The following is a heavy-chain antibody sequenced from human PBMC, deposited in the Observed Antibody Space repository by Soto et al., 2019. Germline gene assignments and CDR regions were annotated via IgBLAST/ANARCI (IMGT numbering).Heavy chain of an antibody. CDR1: GFTFSSYA. CDR2: ISGSGGST. CDR3: AKDLGNFDGGPCGMDV. J-gene: IGHJ6*02. V-gene: IGHV3-23*01. D-gene: IGHD3-9*01. Sequence: GGSLRLSFAASGFTFSSYAMSWFRQAPGKGLEWVSAISGSGGSTYYADSVKGRFTISRDNSKNTLYLQMNSLRAEDTAVYYCAKDLGNFDGGPCGMDVWGQGTTVTVSS.